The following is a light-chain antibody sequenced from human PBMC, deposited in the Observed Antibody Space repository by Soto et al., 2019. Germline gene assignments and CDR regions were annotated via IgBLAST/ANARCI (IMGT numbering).Light chain of an antibody. Sequence: DIQMTQSPSTLSASVGDRVTITCRASQCLSSWLAWYQQKPGKAPKSLIYKASSLESGVPSRFSGSGSGTEFTLTISSLQPDDFATYYCQQYLSYPITFGQGTRLEIK. J-gene: IGKJ5*01. CDR2: KAS. CDR1: QCLSSW. V-gene: IGKV1-5*03. CDR3: QQYLSYPIT.